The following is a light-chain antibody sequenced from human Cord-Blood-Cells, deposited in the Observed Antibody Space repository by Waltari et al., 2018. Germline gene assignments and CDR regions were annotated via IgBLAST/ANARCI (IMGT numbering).Light chain of an antibody. Sequence: AIRITQSPSSLSASTGDRVTITCRASQGISSYLAWYQQKPGKAPKLLIYAASTLQSGVPSRFSGSGSETYFTLTISCLQSEDFATYYCQQYYSYPLFGGGTKVEIK. CDR2: AAS. CDR3: QQYYSYPL. J-gene: IGKJ4*01. CDR1: QGISSY. V-gene: IGKV1-8*01.